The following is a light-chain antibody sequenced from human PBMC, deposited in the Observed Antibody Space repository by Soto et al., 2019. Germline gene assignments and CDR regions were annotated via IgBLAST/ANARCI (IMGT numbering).Light chain of an antibody. J-gene: IGKJ2*01. Sequence: EMVLTQSPATLSLSPGERATLSCRASQSVSSYLAWYQQKPGQAPRLLIYDASNRATGIPARFSGSGSGTDFTLTISSLVPEDYAAYYCQQRSNWPPTFGQGTKLEIK. V-gene: IGKV3-11*01. CDR2: DAS. CDR3: QQRSNWPPT. CDR1: QSVSSY.